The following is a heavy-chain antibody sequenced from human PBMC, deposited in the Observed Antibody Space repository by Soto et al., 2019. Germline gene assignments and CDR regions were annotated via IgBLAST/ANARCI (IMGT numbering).Heavy chain of an antibody. V-gene: IGHV1-18*01. D-gene: IGHD1-1*01. CDR3: ARGTYLDY. CDR1: GYTLTSYA. CDR2: ISAYNGNT. Sequence: EASVKVSCKASGYTLTSYAITWVRQAPGQGLEWMGWISAYNGNTNYAQKLQGRVTMTTHTSTSTAYMELRSLRSDDTAVYYCARGTYLDYWGQGTLVTVSS. J-gene: IGHJ4*02.